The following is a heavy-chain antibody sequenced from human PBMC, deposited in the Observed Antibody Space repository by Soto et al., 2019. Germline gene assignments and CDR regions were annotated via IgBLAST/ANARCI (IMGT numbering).Heavy chain of an antibody. V-gene: IGHV5-51*01. D-gene: IGHD5-18*01. CDR2: IYPSNSET. CDR3: ARQYPTVTAMVKNAFDI. CDR1: GYSFTSYW. Sequence: PGESLKISCKASGYSFTSYWIGWVRQMPGKGLEWMGIIYPSNSETRYSPSFQGQVTISADKSIRTAYLQWSSLKASDTAIYYCARQYPTVTAMVKNAFDIWGQGTMVTVSS. J-gene: IGHJ3*02.